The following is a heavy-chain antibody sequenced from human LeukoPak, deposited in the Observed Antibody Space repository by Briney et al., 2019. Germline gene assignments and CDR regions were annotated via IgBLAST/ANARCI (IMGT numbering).Heavy chain of an antibody. J-gene: IGHJ6*04. CDR3: AREPNYYGSGSYSRMDV. CDR1: GFTFSSYS. V-gene: IGHV3-21*01. D-gene: IGHD3-10*01. CDR2: ISSSSSYI. Sequence: GGSLRLSCAASGFTFSSYSMNWVRQAPGKGLEWASSISSSSSYIYYADSVEGRFTISRDNAKNSLYLQMNSMRAEDTAVYYCAREPNYYGSGSYSRMDVWGKGTPVTVSS.